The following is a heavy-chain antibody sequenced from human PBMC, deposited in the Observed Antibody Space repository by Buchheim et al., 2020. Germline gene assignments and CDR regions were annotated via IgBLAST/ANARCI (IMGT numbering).Heavy chain of an antibody. V-gene: IGHV3-21*01. CDR1: GFTFSSYS. J-gene: IGHJ5*02. CDR3: ARDHRRRWLQFDNWFDP. Sequence: EVQLVESGGGLVKPGGSLRLSCAASGFTFSSYSMNWVRQAPGKGLEWVSSISSSSSYIYYADSVKGRFTISRDNAKNSQYPQMNSLRAEDTAVYDCARDHRRRWLQFDNWFDPWGQGTL. D-gene: IGHD5-24*01. CDR2: ISSSSSYI.